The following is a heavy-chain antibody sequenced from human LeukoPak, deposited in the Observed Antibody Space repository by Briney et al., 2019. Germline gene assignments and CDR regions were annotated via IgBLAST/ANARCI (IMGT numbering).Heavy chain of an antibody. CDR3: ARDRDSSHLLDY. J-gene: IGHJ4*02. V-gene: IGHV3-48*02. Sequence: PGGSLRLSCVDSGFTFSSYSMNWVRQAPGKGLEWVSSISSSGATIYYADSVKGRFTISRDNAKKSLYLQMNSLRDEDTALYYCARDRDSSHLLDYWGQGTLVTVSS. D-gene: IGHD4-11*01. CDR1: GFTFSSYS. CDR2: ISSSGATI.